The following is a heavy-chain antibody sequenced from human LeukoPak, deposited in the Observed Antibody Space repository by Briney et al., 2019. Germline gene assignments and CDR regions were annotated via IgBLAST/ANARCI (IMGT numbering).Heavy chain of an antibody. CDR2: VSGSGGST. CDR1: GFTFGDYA. Sequence: GGSLRLSCTASGFTFGDYAMSWFRQAPGKGLEWVSGVSGSGGSTYYADSVKGRFTISRDNSKNTLSLQMSSLRAEDTAVYYCAKSATVGIKAPFDCWGQGALVTVSS. CDR3: AKSATVGIKAPFDC. J-gene: IGHJ4*02. V-gene: IGHV3-23*01. D-gene: IGHD1-26*01.